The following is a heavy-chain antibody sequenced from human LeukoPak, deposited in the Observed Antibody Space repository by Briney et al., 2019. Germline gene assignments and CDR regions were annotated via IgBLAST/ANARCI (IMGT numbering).Heavy chain of an antibody. V-gene: IGHV3-23*01. J-gene: IGHJ4*02. D-gene: IGHD6-19*01. CDR2: ISASGGST. Sequence: PGGSLRLSCAASGFTFSSYALSWVRQAPGKWLQWVSAISASGGSTYYADAVKGRFTISRDNSKNTMYLQINSLRAEDTAVYYCAHLSSGREDYWGQGTLVTVSS. CDR1: GFTFSSYA. CDR3: AHLSSGREDY.